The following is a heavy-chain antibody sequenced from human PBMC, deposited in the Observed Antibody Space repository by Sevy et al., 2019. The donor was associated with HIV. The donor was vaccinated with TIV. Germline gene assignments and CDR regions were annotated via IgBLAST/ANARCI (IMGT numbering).Heavy chain of an antibody. D-gene: IGHD3-22*01. Sequence: ASVKVSCKVSGNTLTEFAMHWVRQAPGKGLEWMGTFDPEDDQTIYAQNFQDRVTMTEDTSTDTAFMELSGLRSDDTAMYYCATTKDYYDSSAYPFDYWGQGTLVTVSS. CDR3: ATTKDYYDSSAYPFDY. CDR2: FDPEDDQT. CDR1: GNTLTEFA. J-gene: IGHJ4*02. V-gene: IGHV1-24*01.